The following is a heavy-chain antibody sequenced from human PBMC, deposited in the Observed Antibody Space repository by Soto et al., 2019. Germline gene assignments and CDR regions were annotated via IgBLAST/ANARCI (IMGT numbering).Heavy chain of an antibody. Sequence: GSSLEVSCNASGSTFTSYGINWVRQTPGRGLEWMGWINPGNGNTKYSQQFQGRVIIDRDTSASTAYMELSSLRSEDTAVYYCARGGYFDSSNYLAYWGLGTLVTVSS. V-gene: IGHV1-3*01. CDR2: INPGNGNT. CDR3: ARGGYFDSSNYLAY. D-gene: IGHD3-22*01. CDR1: GSTFTSYG. J-gene: IGHJ4*02.